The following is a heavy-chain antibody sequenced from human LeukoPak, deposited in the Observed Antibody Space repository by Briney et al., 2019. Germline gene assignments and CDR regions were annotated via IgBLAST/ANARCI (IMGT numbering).Heavy chain of an antibody. CDR3: ARVGLQFLEWPSPYYYYYMDV. V-gene: IGHV1-2*02. J-gene: IGHJ6*03. Sequence: ASVKVSCKASGYTFTGYYMHWVRQAPGQGLEWMGWINPNSGGTNYVQKFQGRVTMTRDTSISTAYMELSRLRSDDTAVYYCARVGLQFLEWPSPYYYYYMDVWGKGTTVTVSS. CDR2: INPNSGGT. D-gene: IGHD3-3*01. CDR1: GYTFTGYY.